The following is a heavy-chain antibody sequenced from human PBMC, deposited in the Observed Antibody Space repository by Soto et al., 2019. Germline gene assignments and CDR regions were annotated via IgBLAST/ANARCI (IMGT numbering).Heavy chain of an antibody. CDR1: GFAISHGYY. J-gene: IGHJ4*02. CDR2: IYPSVSS. D-gene: IGHD1-1*01. V-gene: IGHV4-38-2*02. CDR3: AREKVGTKFFDN. Sequence: SETLSLTCSVSGFAISHGYYWSWVRQPPGKGLEWIGSIYPSVSSYHNPSLATRLRLSIDTSKNQFTLNLTSVTAADTALYFCAREKVGTKFFDNWGQGIQVTVSS.